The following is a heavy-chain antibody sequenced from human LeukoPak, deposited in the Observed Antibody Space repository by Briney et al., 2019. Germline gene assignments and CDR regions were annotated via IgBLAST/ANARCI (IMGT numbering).Heavy chain of an antibody. CDR1: GGSIGSYY. CDR3: ARLRYDSSGYRSSSYYFEY. V-gene: IGHV4-59*01. D-gene: IGHD3-22*01. J-gene: IGHJ4*02. Sequence: PSETLSLTCTVSGGSIGSYYWNWIRQPPGKGLEWIGYIYYSGSTNYNPSLKSRVTISVDTCKNQFSLKLSAVTAADTAVYYCARLRYDSSGYRSSSYYFEYWGQGTLVTVSS. CDR2: IYYSGST.